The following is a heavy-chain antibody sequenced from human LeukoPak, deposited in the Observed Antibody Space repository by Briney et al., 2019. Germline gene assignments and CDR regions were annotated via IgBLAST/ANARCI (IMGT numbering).Heavy chain of an antibody. CDR1: GFTFDDYA. CDR3: ARDAVDDYYDSSGYPDY. J-gene: IGHJ4*02. D-gene: IGHD3-22*01. V-gene: IGHV3-9*01. CDR2: ISWNSGSI. Sequence: GGSLRLSCAASGFTFDDYAMHWVRQAPGKGLEWVSGISWNSGSIGYADSVKGRFTISGDNAKNSLYLQMNSLRAEDTAVYYCARDAVDDYYDSSGYPDYWGQGTLVTVSS.